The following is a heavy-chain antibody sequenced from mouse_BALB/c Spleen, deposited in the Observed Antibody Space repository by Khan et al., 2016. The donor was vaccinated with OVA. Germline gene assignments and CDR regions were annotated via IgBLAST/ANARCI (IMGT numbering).Heavy chain of an antibody. CDR1: GYTFTSYT. Sequence: VQLVESGAELARPGASVKMSCKASGYTFTSYTIHWIKKRPGQGLEWIGYINPSNGYTNYNQKFKDKATLTTDKSSTTASLQLSSLTSDDSAVYNCVRDGAYHRNDGWFAYWGQGTLVTVSA. J-gene: IGHJ3*01. CDR3: VRDGAYHRNDGWFAY. D-gene: IGHD2-14*01. CDR2: INPSNGYT. V-gene: IGHV1-4*01.